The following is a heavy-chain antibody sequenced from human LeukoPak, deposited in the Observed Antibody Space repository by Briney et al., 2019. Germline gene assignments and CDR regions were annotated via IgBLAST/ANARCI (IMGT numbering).Heavy chain of an antibody. D-gene: IGHD2-15*01. CDR1: GFTFSSYW. CDR2: IKQDGSEK. V-gene: IGHV3-7*01. Sequence: GGSLRLSCAASGFTFSSYWMSWVRQAPGKGLEWVANIKQDGSEKYYVDSVKGRFTISRDNAKNSLYLQMNSLRAEDTAVYYCARARGYCSGGSCYSTDAFDIWGQGTMVTVSS. CDR3: ARARGYCSGGSCYSTDAFDI. J-gene: IGHJ3*02.